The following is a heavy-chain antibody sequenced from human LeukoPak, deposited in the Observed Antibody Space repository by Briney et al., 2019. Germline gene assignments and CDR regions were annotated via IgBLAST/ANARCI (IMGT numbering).Heavy chain of an antibody. CDR1: GFTFSNYG. V-gene: IGHV3-21*01. CDR2: ISSSSSYI. D-gene: IGHD5-24*01. CDR3: ARAPGRWLHGYFDL. Sequence: PGGSLRLSCAASGFTFSNYGMHWVRQAPGKGLEWVSSISSSSSYIYYADSVKGRFTISRDNAKNSLYLQMNSLRAEDTAVYYCARAPGRWLHGYFDLWGRGTLVTVSS. J-gene: IGHJ2*01.